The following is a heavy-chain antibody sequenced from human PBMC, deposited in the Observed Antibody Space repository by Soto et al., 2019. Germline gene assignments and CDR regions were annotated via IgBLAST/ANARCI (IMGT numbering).Heavy chain of an antibody. Sequence: QITLKESGPSLVKPTQTLTLTCTVSGFSLTTTGVGVVWIRQPPGKALEWLALIYWDDDKHYSPSLRSRLTETQDTTKNPVVTTLTNFVTADTGTYFAANVGGLQQMLSRIDHCGQGTLVPVSS. CDR2: IYWDDDK. J-gene: IGHJ4*02. CDR1: GFSLTTTGVG. D-gene: IGHD3-16*01. CDR3: ANVGGLQQMLSRIDH. V-gene: IGHV2-5*02.